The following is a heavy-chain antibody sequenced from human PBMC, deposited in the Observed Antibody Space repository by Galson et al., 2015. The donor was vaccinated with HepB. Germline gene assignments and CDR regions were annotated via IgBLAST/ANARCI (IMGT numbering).Heavy chain of an antibody. CDR3: ARQKTPGIAAAGEYNWFDP. Sequence: QSGAEVKKPGESLRISCKGSGYSFTSYWISWVRQMPGKGLEWMGRIDPSDSYTNYSPSFQGHVTISADKSISTAYLQWSSLKASDTAMYYCARQKTPGIAAAGEYNWFDPWGQGTLVTVSS. J-gene: IGHJ5*02. V-gene: IGHV5-10-1*01. D-gene: IGHD6-13*01. CDR2: IDPSDSYT. CDR1: GYSFTSYW.